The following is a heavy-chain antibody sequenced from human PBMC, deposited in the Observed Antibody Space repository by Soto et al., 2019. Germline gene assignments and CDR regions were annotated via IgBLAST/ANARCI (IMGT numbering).Heavy chain of an antibody. V-gene: IGHV1-69*13. Sequence: SVKFSCKASGGTFSSYAISWVRQAPGQGLEWMGGIIPIFGTANYAQKFQGRVTITADESTSTAYMELSSLRSEDTAVYYCATHKGARSYYYDSSGYYARGGLDYWGQGTLVTVSS. CDR2: IIPIFGTA. CDR3: ATHKGARSYYYDSSGYYARGGLDY. D-gene: IGHD3-22*01. CDR1: GGTFSSYA. J-gene: IGHJ4*02.